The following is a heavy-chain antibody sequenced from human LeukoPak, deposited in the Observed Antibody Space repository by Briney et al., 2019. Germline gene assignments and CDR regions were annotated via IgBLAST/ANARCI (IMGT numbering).Heavy chain of an antibody. Sequence: GRSLRLSCAASGFTFDDYAMHWVRQAPGKGLEWVSGISWNRGSIGYADSVKGRFTIPRDNAKNSLYLQMNSLRAEDTALYYCAKDMGPTYYYDSSGSNYYYYYYGMDVWGQGTTVTVSS. V-gene: IGHV3-9*01. D-gene: IGHD3-22*01. CDR1: GFTFDDYA. CDR2: ISWNRGSI. J-gene: IGHJ6*02. CDR3: AKDMGPTYYYDSSGSNYYYYYYGMDV.